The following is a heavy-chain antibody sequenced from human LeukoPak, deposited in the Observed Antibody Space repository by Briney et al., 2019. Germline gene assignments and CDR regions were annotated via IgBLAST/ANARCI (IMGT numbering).Heavy chain of an antibody. CDR3: ARTTEGYCRGRSCYSYYYYMDV. CDR1: GGSFSGYY. CDR2: INHSGST. D-gene: IGHD2-15*01. Sequence: SETLSLTCAVYGGSFSGYYWSWIRQPPGKGLEWIGEINHSGSTYYNPSLKSRVTISVDTSKNQFSLKLSSVTAADTAVYYCARTTEGYCRGRSCYSYYYYMDVWGKGTTVTVSS. V-gene: IGHV4-34*01. J-gene: IGHJ6*03.